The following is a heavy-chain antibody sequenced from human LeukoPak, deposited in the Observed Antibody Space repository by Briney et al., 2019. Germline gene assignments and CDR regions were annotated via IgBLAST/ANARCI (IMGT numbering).Heavy chain of an antibody. CDR1: GGTFSSYA. CDR2: IKQDGSEK. Sequence: ASVKVSCKASGGTFSSYAISWVRQAPGKGLEWVANIKQDGSEKYYVDSVKGRFTISRDNAKNSLYLQMNSLRAEDTAVYYCARVTHYYDSSGYDYWGQGTLVTVSS. J-gene: IGHJ4*02. CDR3: ARVTHYYDSSGYDY. V-gene: IGHV3-7*01. D-gene: IGHD3-22*01.